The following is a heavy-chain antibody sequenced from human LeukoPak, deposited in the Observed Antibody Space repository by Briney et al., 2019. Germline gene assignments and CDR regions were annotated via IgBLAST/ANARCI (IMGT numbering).Heavy chain of an antibody. CDR1: GFTFSNYG. J-gene: IGHJ4*02. Sequence: PGGSLRLSCAASGFTFSNYGMTWVRQAPGKGLEWVSEISGSGADTYYADSVKGWFTISRDNSKSTLFLQMNSLRAEDTAVYYCAKYDSFDHYYDSGGRFDFWGQGTLVTVSS. V-gene: IGHV3-23*01. D-gene: IGHD3-22*01. CDR2: ISGSGADT. CDR3: AKYDSFDHYYDSGGRFDF.